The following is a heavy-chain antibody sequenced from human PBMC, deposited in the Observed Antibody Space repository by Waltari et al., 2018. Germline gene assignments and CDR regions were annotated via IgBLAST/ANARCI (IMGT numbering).Heavy chain of an antibody. Sequence: QLQLQQSGPGLVKPSETLSLTCTVSGVSMSSTGYYWGWIRQPPGKGLEWIGSMDYSGSAYYNPSLRSRVTMSLDTSKNQFSLKLSSVTAADTAVYYCAREAVTINYYYYYMDVWGKGTTVTISS. D-gene: IGHD4-17*01. CDR3: AREAVTINYYYYYMDV. V-gene: IGHV4-39*07. CDR2: MDYSGSA. CDR1: GVSMSSTGYY. J-gene: IGHJ6*03.